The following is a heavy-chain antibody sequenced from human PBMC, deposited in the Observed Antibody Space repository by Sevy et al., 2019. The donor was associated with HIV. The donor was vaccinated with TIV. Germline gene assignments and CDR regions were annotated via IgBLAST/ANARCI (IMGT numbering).Heavy chain of an antibody. J-gene: IGHJ5*02. CDR2: ISSDGSDK. Sequence: GGSLRLSCAASGFIFSNYAIHWVRQAPGKGLEWVAVISSDGSDKYYADSVKGRFTISRDNSKNTLYLQLTSLRAEDTAIYYRVRAPGFYGSGSYQWFDPWGQGTLVTVSS. CDR3: VRAPGFYGSGSYQWFDP. V-gene: IGHV3-30*04. CDR1: GFIFSNYA. D-gene: IGHD3-10*01.